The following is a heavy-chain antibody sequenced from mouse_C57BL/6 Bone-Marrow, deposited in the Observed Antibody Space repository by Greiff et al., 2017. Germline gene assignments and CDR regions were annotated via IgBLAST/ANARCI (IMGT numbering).Heavy chain of an antibody. V-gene: IGHV1-61*01. D-gene: IGHD5-1*01. J-gene: IGHJ2*01. CDR3: AREGTLGYFDY. CDR1: GYTFTSYW. Sequence: QVQLQQPGAELVRPGSSVKLSCKASGYTFTSYWMDWVKQRPGQGLEWIGNIYPSDSETHYNQKFKDKATLTVDKSSSTAYMQLSSLTSEDSAVYYCAREGTLGYFDYWGQGTTLTVSS. CDR2: IYPSDSET.